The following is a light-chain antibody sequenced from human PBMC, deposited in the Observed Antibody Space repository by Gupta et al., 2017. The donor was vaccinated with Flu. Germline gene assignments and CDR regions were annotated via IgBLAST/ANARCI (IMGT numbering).Light chain of an antibody. Sequence: DILLTQSPSTLSSSPGDRAAISCRASQSVGSNLAWYQHKPGQAPKLIIYNASKRATGIPTRFRGSGSGTDFTLTISSLEPEDVAVYYCQQRNKWAWTFGHGTKVEIK. J-gene: IGKJ1*01. CDR3: QQRNKWAWT. V-gene: IGKV3-11*01. CDR2: NAS. CDR1: QSVGSN.